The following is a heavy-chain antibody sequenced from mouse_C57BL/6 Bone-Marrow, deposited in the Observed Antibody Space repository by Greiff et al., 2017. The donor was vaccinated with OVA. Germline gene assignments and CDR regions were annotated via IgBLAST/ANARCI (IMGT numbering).Heavy chain of an antibody. V-gene: IGHV1-64*01. J-gene: IGHJ3*01. CDR1: GYTFTSYW. Sequence: QVQLQQSGAELVKPGASVKLSCKASGYTFTSYWMHWVKQRPGQGLEWIGMIHPNSGSTNYNEKFKSKATLTVDKSSSTAYMQLSSLTSEDSAVYYCARGGYDYHAGGFAYWGQGTLVTVSA. D-gene: IGHD2-4*01. CDR2: IHPNSGST. CDR3: ARGGYDYHAGGFAY.